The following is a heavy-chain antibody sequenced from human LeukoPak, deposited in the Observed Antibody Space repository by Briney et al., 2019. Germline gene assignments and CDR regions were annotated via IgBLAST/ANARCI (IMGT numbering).Heavy chain of an antibody. J-gene: IGHJ4*02. D-gene: IGHD3-10*01. CDR2: IKQDGSEK. CDR1: GFPLSSYW. CDR3: ASSLHYYGSWGDFDY. V-gene: IGHV3-7*02. Sequence: GGSLRLSCAASGFPLSSYWMTWVRQAPGRGLEWVANIKQDGSEKYYVDSVKGRFTISRDNVKNSLYLQMNSLRAEDTAVYFCASSLHYYGSWGDFDYWGQGTLVTVSS.